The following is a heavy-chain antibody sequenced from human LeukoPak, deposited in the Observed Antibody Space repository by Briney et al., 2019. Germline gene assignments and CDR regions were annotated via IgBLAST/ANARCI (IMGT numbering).Heavy chain of an antibody. CDR3: ARVQKWEYGSGSYYNRGLDY. CDR1: GYSISSGYY. V-gene: IGHV4-38-2*02. Sequence: PSETLSLTCTVSGYSISSGYYWGWIRQPPGKGLEWIGSIYHSGSTYYNPSLKSRVTISVDTSKNQFSLKLSSVTAADTAVYYCARVQKWEYGSGSYYNRGLDYWGQGTLVTVSS. CDR2: IYHSGST. J-gene: IGHJ4*02. D-gene: IGHD3-10*01.